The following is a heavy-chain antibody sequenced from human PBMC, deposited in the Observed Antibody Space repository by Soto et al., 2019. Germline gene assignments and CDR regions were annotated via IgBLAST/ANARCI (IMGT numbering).Heavy chain of an antibody. D-gene: IGHD3-10*01. CDR1: GFTFSSYW. CDR3: GRGASGSYRLDY. Sequence: EVQLVESGGGLVQPGESLRLSCAASGFTFSSYWMHWVRQAPGKGLVWVTRINSDGSSTNYADSVKGPFTISRDNAKNSLYLQMNSLRAEDSAVYYCGRGASGSYRLDYWGQGSLVTVSS. CDR2: INSDGSST. J-gene: IGHJ4*02. V-gene: IGHV3-74*01.